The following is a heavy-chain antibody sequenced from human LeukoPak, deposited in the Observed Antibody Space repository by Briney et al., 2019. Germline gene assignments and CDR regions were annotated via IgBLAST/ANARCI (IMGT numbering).Heavy chain of an antibody. CDR1: GGTFSSYA. D-gene: IGHD3-3*01. V-gene: IGHV1-69*01. CDR3: ALTIFGVVTPWTFDY. J-gene: IGHJ4*02. Sequence: SVKVSCKASGGTFSSYAISSVRQAPGQGLEWMGGIIPIFGTANYAQKFQGRVTITADESTSTAYMELSSLRSEDTAVYYCALTIFGVVTPWTFDYWGQGTLVTVSS. CDR2: IIPIFGTA.